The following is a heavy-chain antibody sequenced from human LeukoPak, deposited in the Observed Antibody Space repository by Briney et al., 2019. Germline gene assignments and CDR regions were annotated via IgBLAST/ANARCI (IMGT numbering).Heavy chain of an antibody. CDR2: IYYSGST. CDR3: ARGRIAVAAYWGY. Sequence: PSETLSLTCTVSGGSISSYYWSWIRQPPGKGLEWIGYIYYSGSTNYNPSLKSRVTISVDTSKNQFSLKLSSVTAADTAVYYCARGRIAVAAYWGYWGQGTLVTVSS. D-gene: IGHD6-19*01. V-gene: IGHV4-59*12. J-gene: IGHJ4*02. CDR1: GGSISSYY.